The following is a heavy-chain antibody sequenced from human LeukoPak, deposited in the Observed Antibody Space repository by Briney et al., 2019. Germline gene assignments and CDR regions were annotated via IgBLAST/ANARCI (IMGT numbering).Heavy chain of an antibody. CDR1: GFAFYDFA. Sequence: GGSLRLSCTTSGFAFYDFAMSWVRQPAGKGLEWVGFIRRRAYGGAAEYAASVKGRFIISKDDSKGIAYLQMNSLKTEDTAVYYCSRNGLVDFDYWGQGSRVIVSP. V-gene: IGHV3-49*04. J-gene: IGHJ4*02. CDR3: SRNGLVDFDY. CDR2: IRRRAYGGAA.